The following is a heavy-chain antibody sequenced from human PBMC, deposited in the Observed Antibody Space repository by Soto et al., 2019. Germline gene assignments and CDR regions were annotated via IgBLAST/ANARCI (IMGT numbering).Heavy chain of an antibody. CDR1: GFTFSSYA. J-gene: IGHJ1*01. V-gene: IGHV3-23*01. D-gene: IGHD3-22*01. CDR2: ISGSGGST. CDR3: AKTPDRGSGYVVYFQH. Sequence: GGSLRLSCAASGFTFSSYAMSWVRQAPGKGLEWVSAISGSGGSTYYADSVKGRFTISRDNSKNTLYLQMNSLRAEDTAVYYCAKTPDRGSGYVVYFQHWGQGTLVTVSS.